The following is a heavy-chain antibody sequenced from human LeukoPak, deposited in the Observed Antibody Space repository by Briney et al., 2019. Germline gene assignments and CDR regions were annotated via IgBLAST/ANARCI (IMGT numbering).Heavy chain of an antibody. CDR1: GGTFSSYA. V-gene: IGHV1-69*05. CDR2: IIPIFGTA. CDR3: ARGKYSSGWYPKNPRYNWFDP. D-gene: IGHD6-19*01. J-gene: IGHJ5*02. Sequence: ASVKVSCKASGGTFSSYAISWVRQAPGQGLEWMGGIIPIFGTANYAQKFQGRVTITTDESTSTAYVELSSLRSEDTAVYYCARGKYSSGWYPKNPRYNWFDPWGQGTLVTVSS.